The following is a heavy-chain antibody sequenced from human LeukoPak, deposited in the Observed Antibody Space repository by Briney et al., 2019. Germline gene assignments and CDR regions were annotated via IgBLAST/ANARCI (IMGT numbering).Heavy chain of an antibody. CDR2: ISWNSGSI. J-gene: IGHJ4*02. CDR3: AKDNRRHYTSGPNPDSLH. D-gene: IGHD6-19*01. V-gene: IGHV3-9*01. Sequence: GGSLRLSCAGSGFIFNNYAMHWVRQPPGKGLEWVSGISWNSGSIDYADSAKGRFTISRDNAKNSLYLQMNSLRVEDTAFYYCAKDNRRHYTSGPNPDSLHWGQGAPVTVSS. CDR1: GFIFNNYA.